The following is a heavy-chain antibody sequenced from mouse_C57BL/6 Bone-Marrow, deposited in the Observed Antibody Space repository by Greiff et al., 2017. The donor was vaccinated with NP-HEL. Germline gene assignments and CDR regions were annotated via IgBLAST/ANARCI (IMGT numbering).Heavy chain of an antibody. Sequence: QVHVKQPGAELVMPGASVKLSCKASGYTFTSYWMHWVKQRPGQGLEWIGEIDPSDSYTNYNQKFKGKSTLTVDKSSSTAYMQLSSLTSEDSAVYYCARWGDYYAMDYWGQGTSVTVSS. V-gene: IGHV1-69*01. CDR1: GYTFTSYW. CDR2: IDPSDSYT. J-gene: IGHJ4*01. CDR3: ARWGDYYAMDY.